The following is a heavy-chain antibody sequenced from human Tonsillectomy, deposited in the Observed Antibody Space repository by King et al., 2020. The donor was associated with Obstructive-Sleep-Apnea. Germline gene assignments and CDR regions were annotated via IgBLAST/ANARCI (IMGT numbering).Heavy chain of an antibody. CDR2: ISNDGSNE. Sequence: LVESGRGVVQPGRSLRLSCAASGFTFSDYAMHWVRQAPGMGLEWVAVISNDGSNEHYADSVKGRFTTSRDNSQNTLYLQMNSLRADDTALYYCARGVVVGAQYYYYGMDVWGQGTTVTVSS. D-gene: IGHD2-15*01. V-gene: IGHV3-30*04. CDR1: GFTFSDYA. CDR3: ARGVVVGAQYYYYGMDV. J-gene: IGHJ6*02.